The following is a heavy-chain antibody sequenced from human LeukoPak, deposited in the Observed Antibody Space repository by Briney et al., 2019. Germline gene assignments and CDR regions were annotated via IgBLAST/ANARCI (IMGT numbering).Heavy chain of an antibody. CDR1: GFTFSSYG. D-gene: IGHD1-1*01. CDR2: ISYDGSNK. CDR3: ARLTGTDY. V-gene: IGHV3-30*19. J-gene: IGHJ4*02. Sequence: GRSLRLSCAASGFTFSSYGMHWVRQAPGKGLEWVAVISYDGSNKYYADSVKGRFTISRDNSKNTLYLQMNSLRAEDTAMYYCARLTGTDYWGQGTLVTVSS.